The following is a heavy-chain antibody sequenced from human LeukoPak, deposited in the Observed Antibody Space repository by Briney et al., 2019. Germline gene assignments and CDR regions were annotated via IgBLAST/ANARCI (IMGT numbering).Heavy chain of an antibody. D-gene: IGHD6-13*01. J-gene: IGHJ6*03. CDR2: INHSGST. V-gene: IGHV4-34*01. CDR3: ARSSSSWNYYYMDV. CDR1: GGSFSGYY. Sequence: SETLSLTCAVYGGSFSGYYWSWIRQPPGKGLEWIGEINHSGSTNYNPSLKSRVTISVDTSKNQFSLKLSSVTAADTAVYYCARSSSSWNYYYMDVWGKGTTVTISS.